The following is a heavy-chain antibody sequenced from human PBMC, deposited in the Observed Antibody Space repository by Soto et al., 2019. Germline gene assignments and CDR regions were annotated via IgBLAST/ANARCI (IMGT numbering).Heavy chain of an antibody. CDR1: GGTFSSYA. CDR3: ARVQLYCSSTSCYENMFDY. D-gene: IGHD2-2*01. Sequence: GASVKVSCKASGGTFSSYAISWVRQAPGQGLEWMGGIIPIFGTANYAQKSQGRVTITADESTSTAYMELSSLRSEDTAVYYCARVQLYCSSTSCYENMFDYWGQGTLVTGSS. V-gene: IGHV1-69*13. J-gene: IGHJ4*02. CDR2: IIPIFGTA.